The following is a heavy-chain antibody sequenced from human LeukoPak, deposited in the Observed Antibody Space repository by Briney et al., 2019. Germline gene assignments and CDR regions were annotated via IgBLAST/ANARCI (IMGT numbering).Heavy chain of an antibody. D-gene: IGHD3-16*01. V-gene: IGHV3-21*05. CDR1: GFTFSSYE. J-gene: IGHJ5*02. CDR3: ASQGGTYANWFDP. CDR2: ISSSSSYI. Sequence: PGGSLRLSCAASGFTFSSYEMNWVRQAPGKGLEWVSYISSSSSYIYYADSVKGRFTISRDNAKNSLYLQMNSLRAEDTAVYYCASQGGTYANWFDPWGQGTLVTVSS.